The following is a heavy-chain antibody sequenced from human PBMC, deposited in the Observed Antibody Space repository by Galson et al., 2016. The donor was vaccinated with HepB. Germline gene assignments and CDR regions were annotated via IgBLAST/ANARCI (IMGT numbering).Heavy chain of an antibody. CDR3: ARHGYPNYANPMDG. CDR1: GYNFADYW. Sequence: QSGAEVKKPGESLKISCKGSGYNFADYWIGWVRQTPGKGLEWMGIIYPGDSDARYSLSFQGHVTISSDKSIRTAYLQWSSLKASDTAIHYCARHGYPNYANPMDGWGQGTAVTVSS. V-gene: IGHV5-51*01. D-gene: IGHD4/OR15-4a*01. CDR2: IYPGDSDA. J-gene: IGHJ6*02.